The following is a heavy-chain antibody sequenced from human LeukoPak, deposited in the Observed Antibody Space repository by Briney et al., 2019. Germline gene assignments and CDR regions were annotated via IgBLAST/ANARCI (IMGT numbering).Heavy chain of an antibody. CDR2: VSAYADNT. J-gene: IGHJ4*02. CDR3: ARDCIGCHGFDY. Sequence: ASVKVSCKASGYTFNNYGITWVRQAPGQGLEWMGWVSAYADNTNYVQKIQGRVTMTTDTSTSTAYMELRSLRSDDTAVYYCARDCIGCHGFDYWGQGTLVTVSS. CDR1: GYTFNNYG. D-gene: IGHD2-15*01. V-gene: IGHV1-18*01.